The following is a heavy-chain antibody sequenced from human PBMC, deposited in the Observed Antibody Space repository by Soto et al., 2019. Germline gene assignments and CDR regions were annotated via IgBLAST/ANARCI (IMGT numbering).Heavy chain of an antibody. Sequence: SETVSLTCPVSGGSISSSSYYWAWIRQPPGKGLEWIGSIYYSGITYYSAPVESRVTISIDTSKNQFSLKLSSVTAADTAVYYCAISSIAPHLFMYPFDSWGQGTLVTVSS. J-gene: IGHJ4*01. D-gene: IGHD6-6*01. CDR1: GGSISSSSYY. CDR2: IYYSGIT. V-gene: IGHV4-39*01. CDR3: AISSIAPHLFMYPFDS.